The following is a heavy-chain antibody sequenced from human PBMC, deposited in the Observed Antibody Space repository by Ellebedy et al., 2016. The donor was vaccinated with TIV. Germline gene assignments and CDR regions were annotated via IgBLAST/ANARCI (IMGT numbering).Heavy chain of an antibody. CDR2: ISSSNSTI. CDR1: GFTFSSYS. CDR3: ARDPSDIVVVPAAIPHDAFDI. J-gene: IGHJ3*02. D-gene: IGHD2-2*01. Sequence: GGSLRLSXAASGFTFSSYSMNWVRQAPGKGLEWVSYISSSNSTIYYADSVKGRFTISRDNAKNSLYLQMNSLRAEDTAVYYCARDPSDIVVVPAAIPHDAFDIWGQGTMVTVPS. V-gene: IGHV3-48*04.